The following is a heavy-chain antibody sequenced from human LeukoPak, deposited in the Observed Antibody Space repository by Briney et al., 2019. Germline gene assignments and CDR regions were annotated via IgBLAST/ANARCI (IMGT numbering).Heavy chain of an antibody. CDR1: GDSITSSDHY. D-gene: IGHD3-10*01. J-gene: IGHJ2*01. V-gene: IGHV4-39*01. CDR3: ARHLYYSASAFWYIDL. CDR2: VSQSGNT. Sequence: SETLSLTCTLSGDSITSSDHYWVWIRQSPGKGLEWIGSVSQSGNTYYKSSLKSRVTVSLDTSKNEFSLTLTSVTAADTAEYYCARHLYYSASAFWYIDLWGRGTLVIVSP.